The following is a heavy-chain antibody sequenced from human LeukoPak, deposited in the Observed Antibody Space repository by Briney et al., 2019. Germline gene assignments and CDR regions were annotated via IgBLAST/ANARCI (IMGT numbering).Heavy chain of an antibody. V-gene: IGHV3-23*01. CDR2: ISGGGDNT. CDR1: GFPFSDFA. CDR3: AKFEGALLRNYYMDV. Sequence: PGGSLRLSCAVSGFPFSDFAMCWVRQAPGKGLEWVSTISGGGDNTYFADSVKGRFTISRDNSKNTLFLQMASLRAEDTAVYYCAKFEGALLRNYYMDVWGKGTTVTVSS. J-gene: IGHJ6*03.